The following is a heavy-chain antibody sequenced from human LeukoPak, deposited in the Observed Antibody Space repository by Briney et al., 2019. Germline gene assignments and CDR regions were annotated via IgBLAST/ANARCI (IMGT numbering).Heavy chain of an antibody. D-gene: IGHD1-1*01. Sequence: SETLSLTCAVYGGYFSGYYWSWIPQPPGRGLEWIGEINHSGSTNYNPSLKSRVTISVDTSKNQFSLKLRSVTAADTAVYYCASQLATAQTFDYWRQGTLVTVSS. CDR2: INHSGST. V-gene: IGHV4-34*01. CDR3: ASQLATAQTFDY. CDR1: GGYFSGYY. J-gene: IGHJ4*02.